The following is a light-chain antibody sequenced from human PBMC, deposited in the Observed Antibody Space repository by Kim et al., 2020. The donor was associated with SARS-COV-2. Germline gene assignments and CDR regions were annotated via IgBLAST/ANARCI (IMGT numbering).Light chain of an antibody. J-gene: IGLJ2*01. CDR2: GKN. V-gene: IGLV3-19*01. Sequence: SSALPHSPSFSFSLLHTFMITCQGDSLRSYYASWYQQKPGQAPVLVIYGKNNRPSGIPDRFSGSSSGNTASLTITGAQAEDEADYYCNSRDSSGNHVVFG. CDR1: SLRSYY. CDR3: NSRDSSGNHVV.